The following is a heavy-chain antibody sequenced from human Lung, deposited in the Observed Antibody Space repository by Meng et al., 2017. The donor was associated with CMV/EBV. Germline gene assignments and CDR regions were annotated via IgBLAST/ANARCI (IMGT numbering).Heavy chain of an antibody. CDR2: ISAYNGNT. J-gene: IGHJ4*02. V-gene: IGHV1-18*04. D-gene: IGHD2-2*01. CDR3: ARFYCSSTSCPHVLFDY. CDR1: GFIFTSYA. Sequence: RVPSGAEVKKPGASVKVSCEPSGFIFTSYANSVVRQAPGQGLQYMGWISAYNGNTNYAQELHGRVTMTTDTSTSTAYMELRSLRFDDTAVYYCARFYCSSTSCPHVLFDYWGQGTLVTVSS.